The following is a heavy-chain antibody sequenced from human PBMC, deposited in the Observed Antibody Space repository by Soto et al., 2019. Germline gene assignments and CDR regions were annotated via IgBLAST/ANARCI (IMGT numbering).Heavy chain of an antibody. CDR2: IYYSGST. V-gene: IGHV4-59*01. CDR3: ARDGAYCSSTSCTGDYYYYMDV. D-gene: IGHD2-2*01. Sequence: PSETLSLTCTVSGGSISSYYWSWIRQPPGKGLEWIGYIYYSGSTNYNPSIKSRVTISVDTSKNQFSLKLSSVTAADTAVYYCARDGAYCSSTSCTGDYYYYMDVWGKGTTVTVSS. J-gene: IGHJ6*03. CDR1: GGSISSYY.